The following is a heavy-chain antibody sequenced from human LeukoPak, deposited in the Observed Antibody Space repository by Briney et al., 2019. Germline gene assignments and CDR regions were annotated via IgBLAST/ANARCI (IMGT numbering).Heavy chain of an antibody. J-gene: IGHJ4*02. V-gene: IGHV4-59*08. Sequence: SETLSLTCTVSGGSISSYYWSWIRQPPGKGLEWIGYIYYSGSTNYNPSLKSRVTISVDTSKNQFSPKLSSVTAADTAVYYCARLSPRDLDYWGQGTLVTVSS. CDR1: GGSISSYY. CDR3: ARLSPRDLDY. CDR2: IYYSGST.